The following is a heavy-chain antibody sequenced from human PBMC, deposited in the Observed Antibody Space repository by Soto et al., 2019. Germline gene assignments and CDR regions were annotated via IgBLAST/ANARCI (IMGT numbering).Heavy chain of an antibody. CDR2: ISGSGGST. V-gene: IGHV3-23*01. CDR1: GFTFSSYA. D-gene: IGHD2-15*01. Sequence: EVQLLESGGGLVQPGGSLRLSCAASGFTFSSYAMSWVRQAPGKGLEWVSAISGSGGSTYYADSVKGRFTISRDNSKNTLYLQMNGLSADDTAVYYCAKVVAATGTSYMDVWGKGTTVTVSS. CDR3: AKVVAATGTSYMDV. J-gene: IGHJ6*03.